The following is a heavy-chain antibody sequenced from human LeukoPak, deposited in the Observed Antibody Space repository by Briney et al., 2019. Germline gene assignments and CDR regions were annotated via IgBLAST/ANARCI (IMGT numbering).Heavy chain of an antibody. CDR2: ISYDGSNK. CDR3: ARVINP. D-gene: IGHD3-10*01. J-gene: IGHJ5*02. CDR1: GFTFSSYA. V-gene: IGHV3-30*01. Sequence: GGSLRLSCAASGFTFSSYAMHGVRQAPGKGLEWVAVISYDGSNKYYADSVKGRFTISRDNSKNTLYLQMNSLRAEDTAVYYCARVINPWGQRTLVTVSS.